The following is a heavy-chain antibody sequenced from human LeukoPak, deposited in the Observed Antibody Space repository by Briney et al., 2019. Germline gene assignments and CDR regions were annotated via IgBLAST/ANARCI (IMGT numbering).Heavy chain of an antibody. D-gene: IGHD5-18*01. CDR1: GYTFTGYY. J-gene: IGHJ4*02. CDR3: ARVLEGYSYGYDY. V-gene: IGHV1-2*04. Sequence: ASVKVSCKASGYTFTGYYMHWVRQAPGQGLEWMGWINPNSGGTNYAQKFQGWVTVTRDTSISTAYMELSRLRSDDTAVYYCARVLEGYSYGYDYWGQGTLVTVSS. CDR2: INPNSGGT.